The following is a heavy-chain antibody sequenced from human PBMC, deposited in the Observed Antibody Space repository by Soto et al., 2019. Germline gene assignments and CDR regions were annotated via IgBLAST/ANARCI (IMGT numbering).Heavy chain of an antibody. V-gene: IGHV1-18*01. Sequence: QVQLVQSGAEVKKPGASVKVSCKASGYNFNSYTISWVRQAPGQGLEWMGRISAYNGNTNYAQKLQRRVTMTTDTSTRTVYTELRSLRFDDTAVYNCARVVGALGHGFDPWGQGTLVTVSS. CDR1: GYNFNSYT. CDR3: ARVVGALGHGFDP. D-gene: IGHD1-26*01. J-gene: IGHJ5*02. CDR2: ISAYNGNT.